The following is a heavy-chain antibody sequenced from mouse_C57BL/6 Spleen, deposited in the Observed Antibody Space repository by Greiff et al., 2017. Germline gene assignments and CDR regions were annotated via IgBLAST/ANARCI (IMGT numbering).Heavy chain of an antibody. Sequence: EVHLVESGPELVKPGASVKISCKASGYSFTGYYMNWVKQSPEKSLEWIGEINPSTGGTTYNQKFKAKATLTVDKSSSTAYMQLKSLTSEDSAVYYCARSHPAWFSYWGQGTLVTVSA. V-gene: IGHV1-42*01. J-gene: IGHJ3*01. CDR3: ARSHPAWFSY. CDR2: INPSTGGT. CDR1: GYSFTGYY.